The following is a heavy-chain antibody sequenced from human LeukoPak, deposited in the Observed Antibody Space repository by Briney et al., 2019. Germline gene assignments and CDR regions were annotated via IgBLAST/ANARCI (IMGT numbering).Heavy chain of an antibody. CDR1: GFTFSSYS. CDR3: ARDRGTMVRGVISWNY. V-gene: IGHV3-21*01. D-gene: IGHD3-10*01. CDR2: ISSSSSYI. J-gene: IGHJ4*02. Sequence: GGSLRLPCAASGFTFSSYSMNWVRQAPGKGLEWVSSISSSSSYIYYADSVKGRFTLSRDNVKNSLYLQMNSLRAEDTAVYYCARDRGTMVRGVISWNYWGQGTLVTVSS.